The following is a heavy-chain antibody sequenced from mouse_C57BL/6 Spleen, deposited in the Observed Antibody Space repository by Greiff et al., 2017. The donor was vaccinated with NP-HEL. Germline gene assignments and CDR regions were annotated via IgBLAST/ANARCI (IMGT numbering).Heavy chain of an antibody. CDR2: IYHGDGDT. Sequence: QVQLKQSGAELVQPGASVKISCKASGYAFSSYCMTWVNQRPGKGLEWIGQIYHGDGDTNYNGKFKGKATLTADKSSSTVYMQLSSLTSEDSAVYFCARGDSSGYVGFDGWGQGTTLTVSS. J-gene: IGHJ2*01. CDR3: ARGDSSGYVGFDG. CDR1: GYAFSSYC. D-gene: IGHD3-2*02. V-gene: IGHV1-80*01.